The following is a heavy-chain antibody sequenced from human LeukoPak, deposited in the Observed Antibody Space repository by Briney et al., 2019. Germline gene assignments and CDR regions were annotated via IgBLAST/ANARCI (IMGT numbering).Heavy chain of an antibody. J-gene: IGHJ4*02. CDR1: GFTFSSYG. Sequence: PGGSLRLSCAASGFTFSSYGMHWVRQAPGKGLEWVANIRQDGSEKYYVDSVKGRFTISRDNAKNSPYLQMNSLRAEDTAVYYCARDRGSSSRVDYWGQGTLVTVSS. CDR3: ARDRGSSSRVDY. D-gene: IGHD6-13*01. CDR2: IRQDGSEK. V-gene: IGHV3-7*01.